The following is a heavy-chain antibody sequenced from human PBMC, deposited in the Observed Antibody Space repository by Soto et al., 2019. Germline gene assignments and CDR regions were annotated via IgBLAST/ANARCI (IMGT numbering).Heavy chain of an antibody. D-gene: IGHD2-2*01. Sequence: QVQLVQSGAEVKKPGASVKVSCKASGYTFTSYDINWVRQATGQGLEWMGWMNPNSGNTGYAQKFQGRVTMTRNTSIRTAYMELSSLRSEDTAVYYCARTRLICISTSCSPTNPTVREYNWFDPWGQGTLVTVSS. V-gene: IGHV1-8*01. J-gene: IGHJ5*02. CDR1: GYTFTSYD. CDR2: MNPNSGNT. CDR3: ARTRLICISTSCSPTNPTVREYNWFDP.